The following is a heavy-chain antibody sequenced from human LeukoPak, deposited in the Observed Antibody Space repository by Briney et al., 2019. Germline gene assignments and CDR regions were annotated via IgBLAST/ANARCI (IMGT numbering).Heavy chain of an antibody. CDR1: GYTFTSYG. Sequence: SVKVSCKASGYTFTSYGISWVRQAPGQGLEWMGRIIPILGIANYAQKFQGRVTITADKSTSTAYMELSSLRSEDTAVYYCARVSSGYYSFDYWGQGTLVTVSS. J-gene: IGHJ4*02. CDR2: IIPILGIA. V-gene: IGHV1-69*04. CDR3: ARVSSGYYSFDY. D-gene: IGHD3-22*01.